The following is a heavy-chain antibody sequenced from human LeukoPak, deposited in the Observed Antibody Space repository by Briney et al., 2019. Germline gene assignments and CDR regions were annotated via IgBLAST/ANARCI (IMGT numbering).Heavy chain of an antibody. CDR1: GGSFSGYF. Sequence: PSETLSLTCAVYGGSFSGYFWSWIRQPPGKRLEWIGEINHSGSTNYNPSLKSRVTISVDTSKNQFSLKLSSATAADTAVYYCVTGYYFDYWGQGTLVTVSS. V-gene: IGHV4-34*01. J-gene: IGHJ4*02. CDR3: VTGYYFDY. D-gene: IGHD3-10*01. CDR2: INHSGST.